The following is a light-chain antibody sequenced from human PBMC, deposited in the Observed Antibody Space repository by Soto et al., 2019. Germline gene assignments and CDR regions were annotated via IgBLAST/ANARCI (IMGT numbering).Light chain of an antibody. V-gene: IGKV3-20*01. CDR3: QTYNGWPL. J-gene: IGKJ5*01. Sequence: EIVLTHSPGTLSLSPLEIATLSFRASQTVSSRFLAWYQQKPGQAPRLLIYGALSRATGTPDRFSGSGSGTEFTLTISSLQSEDFAVYYCQTYNGWPLFGQGTRQEIK. CDR1: QTVSSRF. CDR2: GAL.